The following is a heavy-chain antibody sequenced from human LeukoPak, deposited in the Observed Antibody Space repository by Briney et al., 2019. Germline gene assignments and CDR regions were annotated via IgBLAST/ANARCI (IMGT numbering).Heavy chain of an antibody. D-gene: IGHD2-21*02. CDR2: INPSGGST. CDR3: ARDLRGQVVTATSRVAFGY. CDR1: GYTFTSYY. V-gene: IGHV1-46*01. Sequence: ASVKVSCKASGYTFTSYYMHWVRQAPGQGLEWMGIINPSGGSTSYAQKFQGRATMTRDTSTSTVYMELSSLRSEDTAVYYCARDLRGQVVTATSRVAFGYWGQGTLVTVSS. J-gene: IGHJ4*02.